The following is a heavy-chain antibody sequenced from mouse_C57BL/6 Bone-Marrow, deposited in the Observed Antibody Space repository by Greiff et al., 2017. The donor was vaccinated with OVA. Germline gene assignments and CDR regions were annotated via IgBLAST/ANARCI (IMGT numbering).Heavy chain of an antibody. CDR2: IDPSDSYT. V-gene: IGHV1-69*01. J-gene: IGHJ1*03. CDR3: ARGYYGSSSYWYFDV. Sequence: QVQLQQPGAELVMPGASVKLSCKASGYTFTSYWMHWVKQRPGQGLEWIGEIDPSDSYTNYNQKFKGKSTLTVDKSSSTAYMQLSSLTSEDSAVYYCARGYYGSSSYWYFDVWGTGTTVTVSS. CDR1: GYTFTSYW. D-gene: IGHD1-1*01.